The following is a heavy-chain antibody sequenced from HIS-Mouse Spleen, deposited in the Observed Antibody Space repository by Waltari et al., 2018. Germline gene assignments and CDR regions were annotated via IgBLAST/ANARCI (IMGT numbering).Heavy chain of an antibody. J-gene: IGHJ2*01. CDR1: GGSISSSSYY. D-gene: IGHD6-13*01. V-gene: IGHV4-39*07. CDR2: IYYSGSP. CDR3: AREIPYSSSWYDWYFDL. Sequence: QLQLQESGPGLVKPSETLSLTCTVSGGSISSSSYYWGWIRQPPGKGLEWIGSIYYSGSPYYNPSLKSRVTISVDPSKNQFSLKLGSVTAADTAVYYCAREIPYSSSWYDWYFDLWGRGTLVTVSS.